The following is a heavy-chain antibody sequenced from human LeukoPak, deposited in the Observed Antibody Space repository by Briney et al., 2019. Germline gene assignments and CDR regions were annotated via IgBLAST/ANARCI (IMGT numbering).Heavy chain of an antibody. D-gene: IGHD1-14*01. CDR2: IRYDAINK. Sequence: GGSLRLSCAASGFTFSTYGMHWVRQAPGKGLEWVAFIRYDAINKYYADSVKGRFSISRDNSKNSVYLQMNSLRGEDTGVYYCAKDTYGPDDYWGQGTLVTVSS. CDR3: AKDTYGPDDY. CDR1: GFTFSTYG. J-gene: IGHJ4*02. V-gene: IGHV3-30*02.